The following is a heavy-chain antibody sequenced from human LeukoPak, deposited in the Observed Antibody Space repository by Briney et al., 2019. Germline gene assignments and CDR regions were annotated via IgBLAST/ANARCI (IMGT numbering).Heavy chain of an antibody. D-gene: IGHD3-22*01. CDR3: ARDDSSAGPKN. Sequence: SETLSLTCTVSGYSIGSGYYWGWIRQSPGKGLEWIASIYHTGSTYYSPSLKSRVTLSVDTSKNQFSLKLTSVTAADTAVYYCARDDSSAGPKNWGQGTLVTVSS. CDR2: IYHTGST. CDR1: GYSIGSGYY. J-gene: IGHJ4*02. V-gene: IGHV4-38-2*02.